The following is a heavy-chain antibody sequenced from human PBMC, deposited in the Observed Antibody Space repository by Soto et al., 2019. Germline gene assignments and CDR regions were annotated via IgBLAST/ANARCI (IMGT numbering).Heavy chain of an antibody. CDR2: INTSGAIT. D-gene: IGHD2-2*01. CDR3: AKGIGSTTSERGFIDF. V-gene: IGHV3-23*05. J-gene: IGHJ4*02. CDR1: GFTFNTYA. Sequence: PGGSLRLSCAASGFTFNTYALSWVRQAPGKGLEWVSTINTSGAITYYANSVKGRFTISRDNSKDTLFLQMNTLRAEDTAIYYCAKGIGSTTSERGFIDFWGRGTLVTAPQ.